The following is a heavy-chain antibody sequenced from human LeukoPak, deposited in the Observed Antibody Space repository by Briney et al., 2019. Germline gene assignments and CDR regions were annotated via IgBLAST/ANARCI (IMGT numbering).Heavy chain of an antibody. Sequence: SSVKVSCKASGYTFPSYYMHWVRQATGQGLEWMGWMNPNSGNTGYAQKFQGRVTMTRNTSISTAYMELSSLRSEDTAVYYCAVMCTGLYYYYGMDVWGQGTTVTVSS. CDR1: GYTFPSYY. CDR3: AVMCTGLYYYYGMDV. CDR2: MNPNSGNT. D-gene: IGHD2-8*02. J-gene: IGHJ6*02. V-gene: IGHV1-8*02.